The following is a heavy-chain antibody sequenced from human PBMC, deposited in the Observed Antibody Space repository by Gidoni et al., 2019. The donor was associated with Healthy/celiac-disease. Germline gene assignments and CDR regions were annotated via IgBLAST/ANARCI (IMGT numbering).Heavy chain of an antibody. V-gene: IGHV4-39*07. Sequence: QLQLQESGPGLVKPSETLSLTCTVSVGSISSSSYYWGWIRQPPGKGLEWIGSIYDSGSTYYNPSLKSRVTISVDTSKNQFSLKLSSVTAADTAVYYCARTAAAGKGNWFDPWGQGTLVTVSS. D-gene: IGHD6-13*01. CDR2: IYDSGST. J-gene: IGHJ5*02. CDR3: ARTAAAGKGNWFDP. CDR1: VGSISSSSYY.